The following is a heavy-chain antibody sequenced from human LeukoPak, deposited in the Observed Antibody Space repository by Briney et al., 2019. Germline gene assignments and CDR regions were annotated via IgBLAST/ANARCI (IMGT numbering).Heavy chain of an antibody. J-gene: IGHJ4*02. CDR3: AKDRGDGGWSYFDY. D-gene: IGHD6-19*01. Sequence: GGSLILSCAASGFTFSSYGMHWVRQAPGKGLEWVAVISYDGSNKYYADSVKGRFTISKDNSKNTLYLQMNSLRAEDTAVYYCAKDRGDGGWSYFDYWGQGTLVTVSS. V-gene: IGHV3-30*18. CDR1: GFTFSSYG. CDR2: ISYDGSNK.